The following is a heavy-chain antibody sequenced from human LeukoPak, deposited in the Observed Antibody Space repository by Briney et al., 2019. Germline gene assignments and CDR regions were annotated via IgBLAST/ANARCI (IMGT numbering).Heavy chain of an antibody. D-gene: IGHD5-18*01. CDR3: ARGSRIQLWLSNWFDP. CDR2: IYYSGNT. CDR1: GGSISSYY. V-gene: IGHV4-59*12. J-gene: IGHJ5*02. Sequence: SETLSLTCTVSGGSISSYYWSWIRQPPGKGLEWIGYIYYSGNTYYNPSLRSRVTMSLDTSKNQFSLNLSSVTAADTAVYYCARGSRIQLWLSNWFDPWGQGTLVTVSS.